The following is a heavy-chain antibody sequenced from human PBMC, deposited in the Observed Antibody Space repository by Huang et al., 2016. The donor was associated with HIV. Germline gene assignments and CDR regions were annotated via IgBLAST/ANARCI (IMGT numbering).Heavy chain of an antibody. D-gene: IGHD3-10*01. CDR3: ARLPGSITMIRGVITDPY. CDR2: IYYSGNT. Sequence: QLQLQESGPGLVKPSETLSLTCTVSGGSIRSDNYYWGWIRQPPGKGLEWIGSIYYSGNTYYNPSLKRRVTITVDTSKNHFSLRRRSVTAADTAVYYCARLPGSITMIRGVITDPYWGQGTLVTVSS. J-gene: IGHJ4*02. V-gene: IGHV4-39*02. CDR1: GGSIRSDNYY.